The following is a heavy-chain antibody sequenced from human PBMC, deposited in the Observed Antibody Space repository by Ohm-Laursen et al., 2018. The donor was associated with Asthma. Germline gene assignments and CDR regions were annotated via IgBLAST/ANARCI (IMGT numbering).Heavy chain of an antibody. D-gene: IGHD3-10*01. CDR3: ARDRGGGGY. V-gene: IGHV4-59*01. J-gene: IGHJ4*02. Sequence: SDTLSLTCSLSGASFSTYYWGWIRQPPGKGLEWIGYIYYSGSTNYNPSLKSRVTISEDTSKNQFSLKLSSVTAADTAVYYCARDRGGGGYWGQGTLVTVSS. CDR1: GASFSTYY. CDR2: IYYSGST.